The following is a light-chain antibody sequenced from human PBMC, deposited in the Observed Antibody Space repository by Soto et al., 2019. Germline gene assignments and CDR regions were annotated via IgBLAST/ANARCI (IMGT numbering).Light chain of an antibody. Sequence: DLQMTQSPSTLSSSLGDSVTITCRASQSITNRLAWYQQKPGKAPRVVIYDASSLESGVPSRFSGSGFGTESILTIKSLQPDDFATYCCQHYGGMWAFGQGTKVDIK. CDR2: DAS. J-gene: IGKJ1*01. CDR1: QSITNR. CDR3: QHYGGMWA. V-gene: IGKV1-5*01.